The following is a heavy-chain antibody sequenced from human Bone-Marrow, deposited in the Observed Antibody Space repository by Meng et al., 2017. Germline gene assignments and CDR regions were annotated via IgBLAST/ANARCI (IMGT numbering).Heavy chain of an antibody. D-gene: IGHD3-9*01. CDR2: FDPEDGET. J-gene: IGHJ6*02. CDR1: GGTFSSYA. Sequence: ASVKVSCKASGGTFSSYAISWVRQAPGQGLEWMGGFDPEDGETIYAQKFQGRVTMTEDTSTDTAYMELRSLRSDDTAVYYCARDGFDWFTDYYYYGMDVWGQGTTVTVSS. V-gene: IGHV1-24*01. CDR3: ARDGFDWFTDYYYYGMDV.